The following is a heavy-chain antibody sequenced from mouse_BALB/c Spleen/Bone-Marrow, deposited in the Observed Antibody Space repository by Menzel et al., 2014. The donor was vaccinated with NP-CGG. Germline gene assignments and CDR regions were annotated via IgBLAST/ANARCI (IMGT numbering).Heavy chain of an antibody. D-gene: IGHD3-3*01. CDR3: ASSGTGGYFDC. CDR1: GFNINDIY. CDR2: IDPANGYT. Sequence: VQLQQSGAALVKPGASVRLSCTDSGFNINDIYIHWMKQRPEQGLEWIRRIDPANGYTKFDPNLQDKDTTTADTSSNTANLQLGSLTSEDTAVYYCASSGTGGYFDCWGQGTTLKVSS. V-gene: IGHV14-3*02. J-gene: IGHJ2*01.